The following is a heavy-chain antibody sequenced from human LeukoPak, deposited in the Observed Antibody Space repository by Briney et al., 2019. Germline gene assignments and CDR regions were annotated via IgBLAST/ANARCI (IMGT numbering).Heavy chain of an antibody. CDR1: GFTVSIRH. D-gene: IGHD1-26*01. CDR2: IYADGRT. J-gene: IGHJ6*03. Sequence: GGSLRLSCAASGFTVSIRHMSWVRQAPGKGLEWVSIIYADGRTYYADSVKGRFTLSRDNSKNTLSLQMNSLRAEDTAVYYCARDPSYSGSYDYMDVWGKGTTVTVSS. CDR3: ARDPSYSGSYDYMDV. V-gene: IGHV3-53*01.